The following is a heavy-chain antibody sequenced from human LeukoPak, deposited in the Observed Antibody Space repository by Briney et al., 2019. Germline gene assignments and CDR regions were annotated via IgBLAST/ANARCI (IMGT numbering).Heavy chain of an antibody. CDR1: GGSISSGSYY. V-gene: IGHV4-61*02. D-gene: IGHD2-2*02. CDR3: AREWGDIVVVPAAILGDPLRNWLDP. Sequence: SETLSLTCTVSGGSISSGSYYWSWIRQPAGKGLEWIGRIYTSGSTNYNPSLKSRVTISVDTSKNQFSLKLSSVTAADTAVYYCAREWGDIVVVPAAILGDPLRNWLDPWGQGTLVTVSS. J-gene: IGHJ5*02. CDR2: IYTSGST.